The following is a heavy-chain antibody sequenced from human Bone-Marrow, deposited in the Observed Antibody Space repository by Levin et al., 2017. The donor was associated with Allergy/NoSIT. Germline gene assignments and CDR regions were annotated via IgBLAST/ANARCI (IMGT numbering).Heavy chain of an antibody. D-gene: IGHD3-10*01. CDR3: AKGGSFDS. CDR2: SSNDGNNQ. V-gene: IGHV3-30*18. CDR1: GISFSDFG. J-gene: IGHJ4*02. Sequence: GESLKISCAVSGISFSDFGFHWVRQAPGKGLEWVAISSNDGNNQYYGDSVKGRFTVSRDKSKNTLNLQMNALRPDDTAVYYCAKGGSFDSWGQGTLVTVSS.